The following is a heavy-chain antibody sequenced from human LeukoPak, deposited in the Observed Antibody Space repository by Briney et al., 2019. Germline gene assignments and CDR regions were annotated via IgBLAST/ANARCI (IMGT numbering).Heavy chain of an antibody. Sequence: GGSLRLSCAASGFTFSSYGMHWVRQAPGKGLEWVAVISYDGSNKYYADSVKGRFTISRDNSKNTLYLEMNSLRAEDTAVYYCAKLRATQPDYWGQGTLVTVS. CDR2: ISYDGSNK. V-gene: IGHV3-30*18. D-gene: IGHD2-2*01. CDR3: AKLRATQPDY. CDR1: GFTFSSYG. J-gene: IGHJ4*02.